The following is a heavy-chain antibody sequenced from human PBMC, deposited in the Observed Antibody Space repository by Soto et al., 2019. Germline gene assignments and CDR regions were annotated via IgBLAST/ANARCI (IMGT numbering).Heavy chain of an antibody. CDR3: ARSGSAPSFDY. CDR2: IVYSGST. CDR1: GGSLSSGAYY. Sequence: SETLSLTCTVSGGSLSSGAYYWSWIRQHPGKGLEWIGYIVYSGSTYYNPSLKSRVTISVDTSKNQFSLKLSSVTAADTAVYFCARSGSAPSFDYWGQVTPVPVSS. V-gene: IGHV4-31*03. D-gene: IGHD1-26*01. J-gene: IGHJ4*02.